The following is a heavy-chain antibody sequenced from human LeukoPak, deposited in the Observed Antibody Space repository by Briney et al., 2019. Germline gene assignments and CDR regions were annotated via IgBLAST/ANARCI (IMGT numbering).Heavy chain of an antibody. CDR2: INPNSGDT. CDR3: ARAYYYGSGTNDF. CDR1: GYTSTGYY. J-gene: IGHJ4*02. Sequence: ASVKVSCKASGYTSTGYYMHWVRQAPGQGLEWMGWINPNSGDTNYAQKFQGRVTMTRDTSITTAYMELSRLRSDDTAVYYCARAYYYGSGTNDFWGQGTLVTVSS. D-gene: IGHD3-10*01. V-gene: IGHV1-2*02.